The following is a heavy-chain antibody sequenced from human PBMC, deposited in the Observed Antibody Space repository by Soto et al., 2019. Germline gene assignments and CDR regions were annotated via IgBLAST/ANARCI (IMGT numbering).Heavy chain of an antibody. CDR2: MNSYNGDG. J-gene: IGHJ4*02. CDR3: ARGSAYQRTGNSDF. CDR1: GYKFADYN. Sequence: QVQLVQSGAEVKKPGASVKVSCRTSGYKFADYNMNWVRQATGRGLEWLGYMNSYNGDGGYAQKFQGRLTLNKKTSISTAYMELTNLRDDDTAVYYCARGSAYQRTGNSDFLGQGTPVTVSS. D-gene: IGHD2-2*01. V-gene: IGHV1-8*01.